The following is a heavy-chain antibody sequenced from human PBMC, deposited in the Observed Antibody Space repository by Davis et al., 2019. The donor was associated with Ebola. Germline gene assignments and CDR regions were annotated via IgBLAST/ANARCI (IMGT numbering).Heavy chain of an antibody. CDR1: GFTFSNYA. J-gene: IGHJ4*02. Sequence: PGGSLRLSCAASGFTFSNYAMGWVRQAPGKGLEWVSAIGDTTYYADAVKGRFTISRDNSKNSLYLQMNSLRAEDTAIYYCAKRSESASGWFDYWGQGTLVTVSS. CDR2: IGDTT. CDR3: AKRSESASGWFDY. V-gene: IGHV3-23*01. D-gene: IGHD6-19*01.